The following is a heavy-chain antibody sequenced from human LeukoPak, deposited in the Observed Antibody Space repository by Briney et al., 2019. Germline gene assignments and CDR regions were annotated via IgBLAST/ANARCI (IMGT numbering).Heavy chain of an antibody. CDR2: INPNSGGT. J-gene: IGHJ4*02. V-gene: IGHV1-2*02. Sequence: RASVKVSCKASGYTFTGYYMHWVRQAPGQGLEWMGWINPNSGGTNYARKFQGRVTMTWDTSISTAYMELSRLTSDDTAVYYCARGNFYDNKGYSPELRYWGQGTLVTVSS. CDR3: ARGNFYDNKGYSPELRY. CDR1: GYTFTGYY. D-gene: IGHD3-10*01.